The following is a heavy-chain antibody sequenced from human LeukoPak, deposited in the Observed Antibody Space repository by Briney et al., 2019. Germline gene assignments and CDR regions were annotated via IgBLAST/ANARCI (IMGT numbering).Heavy chain of an antibody. CDR1: RFTFSSYG. CDR2: IRYDGSNK. V-gene: IGHV3-30*02. D-gene: IGHD5-12*01. Sequence: GGSLRLSCAASRFTFSSYGMHWVRQAPGKGLEWVAFIRYDGSNKYYADSVKGRFTISRDNAKNSLYLQMNSLRAEDTALYYCARGYSGYEAADYWGQGTLVTVSS. J-gene: IGHJ4*02. CDR3: ARGYSGYEAADY.